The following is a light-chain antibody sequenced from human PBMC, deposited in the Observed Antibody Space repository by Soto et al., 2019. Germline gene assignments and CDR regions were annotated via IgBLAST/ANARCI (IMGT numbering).Light chain of an antibody. CDR1: QSVSSN. CDR3: QQYNNSPPERT. CDR2: GAS. J-gene: IGKJ1*01. V-gene: IGKV3-15*01. Sequence: IVMTQSPATLSVSPGERATLSCRASQSVSSNLAWYQQKPGQAPRLLIYGASTRATGIPARFSGSGSGTELTLTISSLQSEDFAVYYCQQYNNSPPERTFGQGTKVDIX.